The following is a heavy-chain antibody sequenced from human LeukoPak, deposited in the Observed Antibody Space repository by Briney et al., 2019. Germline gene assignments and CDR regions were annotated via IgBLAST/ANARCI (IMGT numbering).Heavy chain of an antibody. V-gene: IGHV3-7*01. Sequence: PGGSLRLSCAASGFTFSSYWMSWVRQAPGKGLEWVANIKQDGSEKYYVDSVKGRFTISRDNAKNSLYLQMNSLRAEDTAVYYCARDWGIGSYYQEDWGQGTLVTVSS. CDR3: ARDWGIGSYYQED. CDR2: IKQDGSEK. J-gene: IGHJ4*02. CDR1: GFTFSSYW. D-gene: IGHD1-26*01.